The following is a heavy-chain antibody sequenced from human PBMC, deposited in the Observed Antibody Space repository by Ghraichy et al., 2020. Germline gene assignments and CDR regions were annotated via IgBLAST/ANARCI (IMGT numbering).Heavy chain of an antibody. CDR1: GFTFSDYY. D-gene: IGHD3-10*01. CDR3: ARFYQYASGSYDGYYGMDV. CDR2: ISGSGTTI. Sequence: GSLNISCAASGFTFSDYYMSWIRQPPGKGLEWVSYISGSGTTIYYADSVKGRFTISRDNAKNSLYLQMNSLRVEDTAVYYCARFYQYASGSYDGYYGMDVWGQGTTVNVSS. J-gene: IGHJ6*02. V-gene: IGHV3-11*01.